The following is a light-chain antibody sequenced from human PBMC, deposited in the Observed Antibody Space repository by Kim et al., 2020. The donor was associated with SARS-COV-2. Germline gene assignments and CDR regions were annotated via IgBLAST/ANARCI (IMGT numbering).Light chain of an antibody. J-gene: IGLJ3*02. CDR1: NIGSKS. CDR3: QVWDSSSDHRV. V-gene: IGLV3-21*04. CDR2: YDS. Sequence: APGKTARITCGGNNIGSKSVHWYQQKPGQAPVLVIYYDSDRPSGIHERFSGSNSGNTATLTISRVEAGDEADYYCQVWDSSSDHRVFGGGTKLTVL.